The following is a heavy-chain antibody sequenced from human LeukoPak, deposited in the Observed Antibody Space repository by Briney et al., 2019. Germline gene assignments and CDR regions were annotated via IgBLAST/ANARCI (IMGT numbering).Heavy chain of an antibody. CDR2: IFYSGST. V-gene: IGHV4-59*08. D-gene: IGHD3-22*01. CDR3: ARQRWYYDSSGYRGDYFDY. CDR1: GGSISSHY. Sequence: SETLSLTCTVSGGSISSHYWSWIRQPPGKGLEWIGYIFYSGSTKYNPSLKSRVTTSVDTSKNQFSLKLSSVTAADTAVYYCARQRWYYDSSGYRGDYFDYWGQGTLVTVSS. J-gene: IGHJ4*02.